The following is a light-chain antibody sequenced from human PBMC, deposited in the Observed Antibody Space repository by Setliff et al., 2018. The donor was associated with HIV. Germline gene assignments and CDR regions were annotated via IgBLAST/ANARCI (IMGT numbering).Light chain of an antibody. CDR2: EVS. J-gene: IGLJ1*01. V-gene: IGLV2-14*01. CDR1: SSDIGGYNY. Sequence: QSALTQPASVSGSPGQSITISCTGTSSDIGGYNYVSWYQQHPGKAPKLVISEVSNRPSGLSNRFSGSKSGDTASLTISGLQTEDEADYYCSSYTATSTLYGFGTGTKVTVL. CDR3: SSYTATSTLYG.